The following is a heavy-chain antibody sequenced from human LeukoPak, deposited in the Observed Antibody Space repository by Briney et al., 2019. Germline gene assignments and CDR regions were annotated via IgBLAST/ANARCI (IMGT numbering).Heavy chain of an antibody. V-gene: IGHV1-2*02. CDR1: GYTFTGYY. Sequence: ASVKVSCKASGYTFTGYYMHWVRQAPGQGLEWMGWINPNSGGTNYAQKFQGRVTMTRDTSISTAYMELSRLRSDDTAVYYCARDRITMVRGVRYYYYYMDVWGKGTTVTVSS. D-gene: IGHD3-10*01. CDR3: ARDRITMVRGVRYYYYYMDV. CDR2: INPNSGGT. J-gene: IGHJ6*03.